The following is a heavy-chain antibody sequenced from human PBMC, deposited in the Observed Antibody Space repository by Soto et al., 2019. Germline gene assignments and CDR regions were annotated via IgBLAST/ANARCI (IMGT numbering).Heavy chain of an antibody. V-gene: IGHV3-23*01. CDR1: GFTFNNYA. Sequence: GGSLRLSCAASGFTFNNYAMNWVRQAPGKGLEWVSTISGSGTSTYYADSVTGRFTISRDNSKNTLYLQMNSLRAEDTAVYYCAKGRGSGSSALNYWGQGTLVTVSS. D-gene: IGHD6-6*01. CDR3: AKGRGSGSSALNY. CDR2: ISGSGTST. J-gene: IGHJ4*02.